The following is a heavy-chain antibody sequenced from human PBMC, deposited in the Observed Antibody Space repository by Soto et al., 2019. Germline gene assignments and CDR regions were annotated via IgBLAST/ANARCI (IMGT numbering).Heavy chain of an antibody. CDR2: MGAHSGHT. CDR1: GYNFTRFG. D-gene: IGHD2-15*01. Sequence: QFQLVQSGAEVKKPGASVKVYCKASGYNFTRFGISWVRQAPGHGLEWMGWMGAHSGHTRQAQKFQGRLTMTTDASTHAAHIALRSPTSEAPALCYSVREGLKMAQEDYSQLNGMDAWGPGTTVSVSS. CDR3: VREGLKMAQEDYSQLNGMDA. V-gene: IGHV1-18*01. J-gene: IGHJ6*02.